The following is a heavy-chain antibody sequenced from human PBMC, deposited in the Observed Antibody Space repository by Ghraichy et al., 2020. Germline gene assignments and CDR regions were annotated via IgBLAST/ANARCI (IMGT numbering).Heavy chain of an antibody. CDR2: FDPEDGET. CDR3: ATTRGIVAVAGTTRGEFDY. Sequence: SCKVSGYTLTELSMHWVRQAPGKGLEWMGGFDPEDGETIYAQKFQGRVTMTEDTSTDTAYMELSSLRSEDTAVYYCATTRGIVAVAGTTRGEFDYWGQGTLVTVSS. J-gene: IGHJ4*02. V-gene: IGHV1-24*01. CDR1: GYTLTELS. D-gene: IGHD6-19*01.